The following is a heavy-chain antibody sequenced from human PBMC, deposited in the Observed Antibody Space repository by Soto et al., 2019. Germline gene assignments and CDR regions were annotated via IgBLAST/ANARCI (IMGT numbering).Heavy chain of an antibody. Sequence: GGSLRLSCAASGFTFSSYAMSWVRQAPGKGLEWVSVISGSGGSTYYADSVKGRFTISRDNSKNTLYLQMNSLRAEDTAIYYCAKAIGYSSPTFDYWGQGTLVTVSS. CDR2: ISGSGGST. J-gene: IGHJ4*02. CDR1: GFTFSSYA. CDR3: AKAIGYSSPTFDY. D-gene: IGHD6-13*01. V-gene: IGHV3-23*01.